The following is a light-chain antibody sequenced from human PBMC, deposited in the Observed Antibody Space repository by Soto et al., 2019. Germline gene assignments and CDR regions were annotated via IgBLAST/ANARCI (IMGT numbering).Light chain of an antibody. CDR1: SSDVGSYNL. V-gene: IGLV2-23*01. CDR2: EGS. Sequence: QSVLTQPASVSGSPGQSITISCTGTSSDVGSYNLVSWYQQHPGKAPKLMIYEGSKRPSGVSNRFSGSKSGNTASLTISGLQADDEADYYCCSYAGSSTYVFGNVTKVNV. J-gene: IGLJ1*01. CDR3: CSYAGSSTYV.